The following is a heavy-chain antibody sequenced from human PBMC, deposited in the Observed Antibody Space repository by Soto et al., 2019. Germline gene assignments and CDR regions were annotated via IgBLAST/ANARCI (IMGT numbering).Heavy chain of an antibody. Sequence: QVQLQESGPGLVKPSQTLSLTCTVSGGSISSGGYYWSWIRQHPGKGLEWIGYIYYSGSTYHNPSLKSRVTXSVCTXXNQFSLKLSSVTAADTAVYYCARTVTMISNWYFDLWGRGTLVTVSS. CDR2: IYYSGST. CDR3: ARTVTMISNWYFDL. CDR1: GGSISSGGYY. V-gene: IGHV4-31*03. D-gene: IGHD3-22*01. J-gene: IGHJ2*01.